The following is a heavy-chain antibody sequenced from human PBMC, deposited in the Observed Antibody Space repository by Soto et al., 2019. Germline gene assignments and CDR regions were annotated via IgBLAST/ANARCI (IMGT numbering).Heavy chain of an antibody. CDR1: GFPFSNAW. Sequence: PGGSQRLSCASSGFPFSNAWMSWVRQAPGKGLEWVGRIKSKTDGGTTDYAAPVKGRFTISRDDSKNTLYLQMNSLKTEDTAVYYCTTVGGFATVSTNPDYWGQGTLVTVSS. V-gene: IGHV3-15*01. CDR3: TTVGGFATVSTNPDY. J-gene: IGHJ4*02. D-gene: IGHD4-17*01. CDR2: IKSKTDGGTT.